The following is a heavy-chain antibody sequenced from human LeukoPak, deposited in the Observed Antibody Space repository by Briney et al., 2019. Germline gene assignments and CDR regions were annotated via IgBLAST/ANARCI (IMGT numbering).Heavy chain of an antibody. D-gene: IGHD4-17*01. CDR1: GGSISSYY. CDR2: IYTSGST. Sequence: PSETLSLTCTVPGGSISSYYWSWIRQPAGKGLDWIGRIYTSGSTNYNPSLKSRVTISVDKSKNQFSLKLSSVTAADTAVYYCARDRGYGDYEYYFDYWGQGTLVTVSS. J-gene: IGHJ4*02. V-gene: IGHV4-4*07. CDR3: ARDRGYGDYEYYFDY.